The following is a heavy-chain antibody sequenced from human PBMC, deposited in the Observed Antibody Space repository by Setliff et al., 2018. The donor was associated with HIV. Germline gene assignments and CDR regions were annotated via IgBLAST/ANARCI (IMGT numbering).Heavy chain of an antibody. CDR3: ARTRYSYGYFYYMDV. D-gene: IGHD5-18*01. CDR2: IYYTGST. J-gene: IGHJ6*03. CDR1: GGSISSVGYY. Sequence: SETLSLTCTVSGGSISSVGYYWGWIRQHPGKGLEWIGYIYYTGSTHDNPSLKSRVTISVDTSKNQLSLKLRSVTAADTAVYYCARTRYSYGYFYYMDVWGKGTTVTVSS. V-gene: IGHV4-31*03.